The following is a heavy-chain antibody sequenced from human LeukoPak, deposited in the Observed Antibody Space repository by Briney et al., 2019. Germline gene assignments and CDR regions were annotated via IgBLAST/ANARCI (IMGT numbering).Heavy chain of an antibody. D-gene: IGHD1-26*01. CDR3: ARDIVGATTETSDY. CDR1: GYTFTNYW. CDR2: INPSGGNT. J-gene: IGHJ4*02. Sequence: ASVKVSCKASGYTFTNYWVHWVRQAPGQGLEWMGVINPSGGNTNYAQKFQGRVTLTRDTSARTVYMELSSLRSEDTAFYYCARDIVGATTETSDYWGQGTLVTVSS. V-gene: IGHV1-46*01.